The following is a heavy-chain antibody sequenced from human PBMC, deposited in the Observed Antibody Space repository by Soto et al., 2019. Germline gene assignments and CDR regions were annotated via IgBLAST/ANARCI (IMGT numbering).Heavy chain of an antibody. CDR3: ANSPGGSGELDNYYYGMDV. CDR2: TSGSGRSA. J-gene: IGHJ6*02. D-gene: IGHD3-10*01. Sequence: EVQLLESGGSLVQPGGSLRLSCAASGFTFGSHGMSWVRQAPGKGLEWVSSTSGSGRSAYYVDSVKGRFTISKDNSKNTLYLQMNSLRAEDTAIYYCANSPGGSGELDNYYYGMDVWGQGTTVTVSS. CDR1: GFTFGSHG. V-gene: IGHV3-23*01.